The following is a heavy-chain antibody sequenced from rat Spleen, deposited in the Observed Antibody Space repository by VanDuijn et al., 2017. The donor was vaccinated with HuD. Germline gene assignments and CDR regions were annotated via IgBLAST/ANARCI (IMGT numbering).Heavy chain of an antibody. Sequence: EVQLVESGGGLVQPGRSLKLSCVASGFTFNKYWMAWIRQAPGKGLEWVASITNSGGGTYYPDSVKGRFTISRDNAQSTLYLQINSLRSEDTATYYCTRENYYSADYWGQGVMVTVSS. J-gene: IGHJ2*01. V-gene: IGHV5-31*01. CDR3: TRENYYSADY. D-gene: IGHD1-1*01. CDR1: GFTFNKYW. CDR2: ITNSGGGT.